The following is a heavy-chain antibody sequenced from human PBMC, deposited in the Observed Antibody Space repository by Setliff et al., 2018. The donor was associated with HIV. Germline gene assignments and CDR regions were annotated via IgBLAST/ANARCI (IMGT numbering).Heavy chain of an antibody. V-gene: IGHV4-39*07. D-gene: IGHD3-22*01. CDR1: GVSTSSSSYY. CDR3: ARGRRRLNYYDSSGYYPGLVY. CDR2: VYYSGST. Sequence: SETLSLTCTVSGVSTSSSSYYWGWIRQPPGKGLDWIGYVYYSGSTNYNPSLKSRVTISVDTSKNQFSLKLSSVTAADTAVYYCARGRRRLNYYDSSGYYPGLVYWGQGTLVTVSS. J-gene: IGHJ4*02.